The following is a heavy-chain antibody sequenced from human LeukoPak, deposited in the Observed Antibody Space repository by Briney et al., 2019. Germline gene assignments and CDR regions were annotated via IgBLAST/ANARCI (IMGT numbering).Heavy chain of an antibody. V-gene: IGHV3-30*02. CDR1: GFNFNYYG. D-gene: IGHD5-18*01. CDR2: IRYDGSNK. Sequence: GGSLRLSCAASGFNFNYYGMHWVRQAPGKGLEWVAFIRYDGSNKYYADSVKGRFTISRDNSKNTLYLQMNSLRAEDTAVYYCARVGRGYSFNVYYFDYWGQGTLVTVSS. CDR3: ARVGRGYSFNVYYFDY. J-gene: IGHJ4*02.